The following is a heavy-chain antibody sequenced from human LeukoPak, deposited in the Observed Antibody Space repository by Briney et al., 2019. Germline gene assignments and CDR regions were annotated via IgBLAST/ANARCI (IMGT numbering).Heavy chain of an antibody. CDR3: ARDLWAVAGTLGY. J-gene: IGHJ4*02. CDR1: GYTFTGYY. V-gene: IGHV1-2*04. CDR2: INPNSGGT. Sequence: ASVRVSCKASGYTFTGYYMHWVRQAPGQGLEWMGWINPNSGGTNYAQKFQGWVTMTRDTSISTAYMELRSLRSDDTAVYYCARDLWAVAGTLGYWGQGTLVTVSS. D-gene: IGHD6-19*01.